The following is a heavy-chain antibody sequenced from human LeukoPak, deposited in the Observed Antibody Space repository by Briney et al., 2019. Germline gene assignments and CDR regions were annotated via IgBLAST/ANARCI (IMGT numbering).Heavy chain of an antibody. CDR3: ARGGISLKIVVVPAAMHDY. CDR1: GFTFSSYW. V-gene: IGHV3-74*01. Sequence: GGSLRLSCAASGFTFSSYWMHWVRQAPGKGLVWVSRINSDGSSTSYADSVKGRFTISRDNAKSTLHLQMNSLRAEDTAVYYCARGGISLKIVVVPAAMHDYWGQGTLVTVSS. J-gene: IGHJ4*02. D-gene: IGHD2-2*01. CDR2: INSDGSST.